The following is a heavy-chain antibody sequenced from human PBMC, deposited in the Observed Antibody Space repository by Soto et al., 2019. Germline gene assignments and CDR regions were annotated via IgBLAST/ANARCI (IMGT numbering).Heavy chain of an antibody. Sequence: QVQLVESGGGVVQPGTSLRLSCVGSGFTFRSYVIHWVRQAPGKGLEWVALTSYEGSNKYYDDSVQGRFTISRENSRHTVRLHMDSLSLEDTTLYYCARWGTTRGLDFWGQGTLVSVSS. D-gene: IGHD3-16*01. V-gene: IGHV3-30*19. J-gene: IGHJ4*02. CDR1: GFTFRSYV. CDR3: ARWGTTRGLDF. CDR2: TSYEGSNK.